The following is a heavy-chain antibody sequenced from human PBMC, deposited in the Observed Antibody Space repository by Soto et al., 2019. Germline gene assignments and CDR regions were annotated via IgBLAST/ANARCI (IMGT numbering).Heavy chain of an antibody. CDR2: IYPGDSDT. D-gene: IGHD4-17*01. Sequence: GESLKISCEGSGYYFSSFWIGWVRQPPGKGLEWMGIIYPGDSDTRYGPSFQGQVTISADKSTNTASLQWSSLKASDTAMYYCARQGNGGEGFDYWGQGTRVTVSS. CDR1: GYYFSSFW. J-gene: IGHJ4*02. CDR3: ARQGNGGEGFDY. V-gene: IGHV5-51*01.